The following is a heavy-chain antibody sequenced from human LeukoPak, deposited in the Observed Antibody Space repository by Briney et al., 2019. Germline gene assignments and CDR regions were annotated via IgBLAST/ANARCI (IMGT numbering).Heavy chain of an antibody. Sequence: GGSLRLSCAASGFTFNTYAMNWVRQAPGKGLECVSGISGSAGSTYYADSVKSRFTISRDNSKNTLYLQMNSLRAEDTAVYYCAREGTNWNDGRFDYWGQGTLVTVSS. CDR2: ISGSAGST. D-gene: IGHD1-1*01. J-gene: IGHJ4*02. V-gene: IGHV3-23*01. CDR3: AREGTNWNDGRFDY. CDR1: GFTFNTYA.